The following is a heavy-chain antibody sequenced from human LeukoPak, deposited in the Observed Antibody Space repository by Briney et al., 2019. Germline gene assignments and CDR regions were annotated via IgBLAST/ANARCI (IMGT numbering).Heavy chain of an antibody. CDR1: GFTFSSYA. CDR2: ISGSGGST. CDR3: ARTNGVDTAMVFCYYGMDV. J-gene: IGHJ6*02. Sequence: HPGGSLRLSCAASGFTFSSYAMSWVRQAPGKGLEWVSAISGSGGSTYYADSVKGRFTISRDNSKNTLYLQMNSLRAEDTAVYYCARTNGVDTAMVFCYYGMDVWGQGTTVTVSS. V-gene: IGHV3-23*01. D-gene: IGHD5-18*01.